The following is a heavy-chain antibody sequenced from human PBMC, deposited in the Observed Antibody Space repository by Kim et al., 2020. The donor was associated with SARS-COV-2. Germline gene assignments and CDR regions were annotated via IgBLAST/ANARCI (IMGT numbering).Heavy chain of an antibody. CDR3: ASRYITMVRGVTYYGMDV. Sequence: KSRVTISGDASKNQFSLKLSSVTAADTAVYYCASRYITMVRGVTYYGMDVWGQGTTVTVSS. J-gene: IGHJ6*02. V-gene: IGHV4-34*01. D-gene: IGHD3-10*01.